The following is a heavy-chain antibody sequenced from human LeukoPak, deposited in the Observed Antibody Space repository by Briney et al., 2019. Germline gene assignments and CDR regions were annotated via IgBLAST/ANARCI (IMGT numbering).Heavy chain of an antibody. V-gene: IGHV3-66*03. Sequence: GGSLRLSCAVSGFIVSDYYMSWVRQAPGKGLEWVGLIRDRGEAFYADFARGRFAISRDESENTLYLQMNSLRVEDTAVYFCARDRAANQDWVEFDPWGQGTPVIVSS. CDR2: IRDRGEA. CDR3: ARDRAANQDWVEFDP. CDR1: GFIVSDYY. J-gene: IGHJ5*02. D-gene: IGHD3/OR15-3a*01.